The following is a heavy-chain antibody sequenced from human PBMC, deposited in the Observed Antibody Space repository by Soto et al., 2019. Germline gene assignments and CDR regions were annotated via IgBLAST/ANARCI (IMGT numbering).Heavy chain of an antibody. CDR1: GGSISSYY. J-gene: IGHJ4*02. Sequence: SETLSLTCTVSGGSISSYYWSWIRQPPGKGLEWIGYIYYSGSTNYNPSLKSRVTISVDTSKNQFSLKLSSVTAADTAVYYCARFRRELRFLEWLLDYWGQGTLVTVSS. V-gene: IGHV4-59*01. CDR3: ARFRRELRFLEWLLDY. CDR2: IYYSGST. D-gene: IGHD3-3*01.